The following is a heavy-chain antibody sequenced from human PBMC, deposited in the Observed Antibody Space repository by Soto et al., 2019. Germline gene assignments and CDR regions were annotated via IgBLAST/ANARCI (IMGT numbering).Heavy chain of an antibody. CDR2: INADNDDT. Sequence: QVQLVQSGTEVKKPGASVKVSCKASGYTFSRYAIHWLRQAPGQRPEWMGWINADNDDTKYSQKFQGRVTVTRDATASTAYMELISLTSEDTAVYYCARTGEHCGGHCYRHFDLWGLDNLVTVSS. J-gene: IGHJ2*01. CDR3: ARTGEHCGGHCYRHFDL. V-gene: IGHV1-3*01. CDR1: GYTFSRYA. D-gene: IGHD2-21*02.